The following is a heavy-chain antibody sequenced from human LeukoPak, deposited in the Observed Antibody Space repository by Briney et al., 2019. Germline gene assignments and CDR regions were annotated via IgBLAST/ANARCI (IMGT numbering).Heavy chain of an antibody. V-gene: IGHV4-4*02. J-gene: IGHJ5*02. CDR2: IYHSGST. CDR3: TRGLGSSSPTS. Sequence: RASETLSLTCAVSGGSISSNNWWSWVRQPPGKGLEWIGEIYHSGSTNYNPSLKSRVTISVDKSKNQLSLNLNSVTAADTAVYYCTRGLGSSSPTSWGQGTLVTVSS. CDR1: GGSISSNNW. D-gene: IGHD6-6*01.